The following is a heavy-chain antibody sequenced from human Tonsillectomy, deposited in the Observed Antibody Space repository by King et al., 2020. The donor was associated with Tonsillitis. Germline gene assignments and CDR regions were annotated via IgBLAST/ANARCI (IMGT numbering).Heavy chain of an antibody. CDR2: ISYDGTNK. CDR1: GLTFSTYA. J-gene: IGHJ6*02. CDR3: VRGGGVLLKPAALGDGMDV. D-gene: IGHD2-2*01. V-gene: IGHV3-30*04. Sequence: VQLVESGGGVVQPGRSLRLSCATSGLTFSTYAMHWVRQAPGKGLEWVAVISYDGTNKYYADSVKGRFTISRDNSKNTLYLQMNSLRAEDTAVDYCVRGGGVLLKPAALGDGMDVLGQGTTVTVS.